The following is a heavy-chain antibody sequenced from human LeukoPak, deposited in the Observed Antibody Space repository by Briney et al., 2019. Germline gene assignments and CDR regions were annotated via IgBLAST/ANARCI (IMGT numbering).Heavy chain of an antibody. Sequence: ASVKVSCKASGYTFTGYYMHWVRQAPAQGLEGMGRINPNSGGTNYAQKFQGRVTMTRDTSISTAYMELSRLRSDDTAVYYCARDHGLTVGARGGNFDYWGQGTLVTVSS. CDR3: ARDHGLTVGARGGNFDY. J-gene: IGHJ4*02. CDR1: GYTFTGYY. CDR2: INPNSGGT. V-gene: IGHV1-2*06. D-gene: IGHD1-26*01.